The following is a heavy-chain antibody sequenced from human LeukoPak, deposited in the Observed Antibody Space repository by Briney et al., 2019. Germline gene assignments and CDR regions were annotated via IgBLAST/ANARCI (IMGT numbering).Heavy chain of an antibody. CDR2: IYYSGST. D-gene: IGHD5-12*01. J-gene: IGHJ5*02. V-gene: IGHV4-39*01. CDR3: ARHSRGYSGYNWFDP. Sequence: SETLSLTCTVSGGSISSSSYYWGWIRQPPGTGLEWIGSIYYSGSTYYNSSLKSRVAISVDTSKNQFSLKLSSVTAADTAVYYCARHSRGYSGYNWFDPLGPGNPGHRLL. CDR1: GGSISSSSYY.